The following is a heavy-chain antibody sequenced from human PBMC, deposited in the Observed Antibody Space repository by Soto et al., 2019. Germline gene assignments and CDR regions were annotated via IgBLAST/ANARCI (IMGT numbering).Heavy chain of an antibody. CDR2: ISSSGSTI. CDR3: ARDLHGSSSGRYGYYGMDV. Sequence: GGSLRLSCAASGFTFSDYYMSWIRQAPGKGLEWVSYISSSGSTIYYADSVKGRFTISRDNAKNSLYLQMNSLRAEDTAVYYCARDLHGSSSGRYGYYGMDVWGQGTTVTVSS. V-gene: IGHV3-11*01. D-gene: IGHD6-6*01. CDR1: GFTFSDYY. J-gene: IGHJ6*02.